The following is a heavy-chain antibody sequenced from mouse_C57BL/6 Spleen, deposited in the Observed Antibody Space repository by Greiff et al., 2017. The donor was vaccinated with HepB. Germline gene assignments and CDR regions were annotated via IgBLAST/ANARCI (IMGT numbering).Heavy chain of an antibody. V-gene: IGHV5-9*01. J-gene: IGHJ4*01. Sequence: EVKLMESGGGLVKPGGSLKLSCAASGFTFSSYTMSWVRQTPEKRLEWVATISGGGGNTYYPDSVKGRFTISRDNAKNTLYLQMSSLRSEDTALYYCARHDYYAMDYWGQGTSVTVSS. CDR1: GFTFSSYT. CDR3: ARHDYYAMDY. CDR2: ISGGGGNT.